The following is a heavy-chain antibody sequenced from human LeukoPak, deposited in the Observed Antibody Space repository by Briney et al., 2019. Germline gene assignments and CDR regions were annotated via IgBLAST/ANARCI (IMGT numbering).Heavy chain of an antibody. Sequence: GGSLRLSCAASGFTFSKYVMHWVRQAPGKGLEWVALISYDGSYKYYADSVKGRFTISRDNSKNTLYLQMNSLRAEDTALYYCVRVEKNIAAAGTWLIDYWGQGTLVTVSS. CDR3: VRVEKNIAAAGTWLIDY. V-gene: IGHV3-30*03. CDR2: ISYDGSYK. J-gene: IGHJ4*02. CDR1: GFTFSKYV. D-gene: IGHD6-13*01.